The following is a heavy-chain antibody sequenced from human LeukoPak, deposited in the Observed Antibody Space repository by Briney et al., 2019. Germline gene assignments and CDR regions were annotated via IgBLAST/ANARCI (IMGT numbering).Heavy chain of an antibody. D-gene: IGHD4-23*01. CDR1: GGSISGSISSYY. J-gene: IGHJ4*02. CDR2: IYYSGST. CDR3: ARVKAVVTPWVFDY. V-gene: IGHV4-61*05. Sequence: SETLSLTCTVSGGSISGSISSYYWNWIRQPPGKGLEWIGYIYYSGSTNYNPSLKSRVTISVDTSKNQFSLKLSSVTAADTAVYFCARVKAVVTPWVFDYWGQGSLVTVSS.